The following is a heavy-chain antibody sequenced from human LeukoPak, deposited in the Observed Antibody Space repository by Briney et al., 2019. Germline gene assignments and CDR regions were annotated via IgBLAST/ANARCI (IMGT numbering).Heavy chain of an antibody. J-gene: IGHJ4*02. D-gene: IGHD4-23*01. CDR3: ARGTIGGNSASAY. CDR2: IGTDGYS. V-gene: IGHV3-21*06. CDR1: GFTFSTYE. Sequence: GASLRLSCAASGFTFSTYEVNWVRQAPGKVLEWVSSIGTDGYSYSAVSVKGRFTIPRDNAKRTLYLQMDSLAVEDTALYYCARGTIGGNSASAYWGQGTLVTVSS.